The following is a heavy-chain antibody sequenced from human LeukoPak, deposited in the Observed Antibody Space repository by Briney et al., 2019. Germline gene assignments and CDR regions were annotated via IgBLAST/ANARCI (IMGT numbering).Heavy chain of an antibody. J-gene: IGHJ4*02. Sequence: GGSLGLSCAASGFTVSSNYMSWVRQAPGKGLEWVSVIYSGGSTYYADSVKGRFTISRDNSKNTLYLQMNSLRAEDTAVYYCARDSGGYYFDYWGQGTLVTVSS. V-gene: IGHV3-66*01. CDR3: ARDSGGYYFDY. D-gene: IGHD2-15*01. CDR2: IYSGGST. CDR1: GFTVSSNY.